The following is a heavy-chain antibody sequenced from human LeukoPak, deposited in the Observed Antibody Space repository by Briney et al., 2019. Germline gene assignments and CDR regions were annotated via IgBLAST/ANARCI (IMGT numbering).Heavy chain of an antibody. Sequence: ASVKVSCKASGYTFTGYYMHWVRQAPGQGLEWMGWINPNSGGTNYAQKFQGRVTMTRDTSTSTVYMELSSLRSEDTAVYYCAREARSGNDYWGQGTLVTVSS. CDR2: INPNSGGT. CDR3: AREARSGNDY. CDR1: GYTFTGYY. D-gene: IGHD1-1*01. V-gene: IGHV1-2*02. J-gene: IGHJ4*02.